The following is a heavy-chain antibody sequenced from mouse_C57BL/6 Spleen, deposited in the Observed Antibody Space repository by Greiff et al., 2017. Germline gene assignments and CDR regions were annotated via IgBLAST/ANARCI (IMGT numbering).Heavy chain of an antibody. D-gene: IGHD1-1*01. CDR1: GFTFSDYY. V-gene: IGHV5-16*01. CDR3: ARDPYYYGSSYVCWYFDV. J-gene: IGHJ1*03. CDR2: INYDGSST. Sequence: EVKVVESEGGLVQPGSSMKLSCTASGFTFSDYYMAWVRQVPEKGLEWVANINYDGSSTYYLDSLKSRFIISRDNAKNILYLQMSSLKSEDTATYYCARDPYYYGSSYVCWYFDVWGTGTTVTVSA.